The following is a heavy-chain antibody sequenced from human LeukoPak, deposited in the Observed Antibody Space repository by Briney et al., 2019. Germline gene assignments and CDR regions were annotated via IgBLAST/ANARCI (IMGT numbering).Heavy chain of an antibody. CDR1: GFTFSSYG. CDR3: ATAPYYYGSGSYPYYYYGMDV. CDR2: IWYDGSNK. D-gene: IGHD3-10*01. Sequence: GGSLRLSCAASGFTFSSYGMHWVRQAPGKGLEWVAVIWYDGSNKYYADSVKGRFTISRDSSKNTLYLQMNSLRAEDTAVYYCATAPYYYGSGSYPYYYYGMDVWGQGTTVTVSS. J-gene: IGHJ6*02. V-gene: IGHV3-33*01.